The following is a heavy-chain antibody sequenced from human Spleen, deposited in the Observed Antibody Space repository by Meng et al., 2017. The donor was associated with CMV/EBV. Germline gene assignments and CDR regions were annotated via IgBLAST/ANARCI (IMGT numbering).Heavy chain of an antibody. D-gene: IGHD3-16*02. V-gene: IGHV2-5*01. Sequence: TSGAGVSWIRQPPGRALVWLALIYWNDDKNYSPSLTNRLTITNDTSRNQVVLTMTKVDPADTATYYCAHSRQYYDYVWGNYRKIFDSWGLGALVTVSS. J-gene: IGHJ4*02. CDR1: TSGAG. CDR3: AHSRQYYDYVWGNYRKIFDS. CDR2: IYWNDDK.